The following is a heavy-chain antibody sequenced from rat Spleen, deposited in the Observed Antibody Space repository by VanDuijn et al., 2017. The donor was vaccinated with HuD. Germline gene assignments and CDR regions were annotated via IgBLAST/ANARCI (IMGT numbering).Heavy chain of an antibody. CDR3: ARHEDYSSYILDY. J-gene: IGHJ2*01. V-gene: IGHV5-31*01. CDR2: ITNTGGKT. D-gene: IGHD1-2*01. Sequence: EVQLVESGGGLVQPGRSLKLSCVASGFTFNNYWMTWIRQAPGKGLECVASITNTGGKTYYPGPVKGPFTNSRDNAKSTLYLQMNSLRSEDTATYYCARHEDYSSYILDYWGQGVMVTVSS. CDR1: GFTFNNYW.